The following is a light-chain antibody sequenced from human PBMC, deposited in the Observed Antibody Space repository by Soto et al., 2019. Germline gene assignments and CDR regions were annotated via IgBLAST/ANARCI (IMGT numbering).Light chain of an antibody. CDR2: DAS. V-gene: IGLV2-14*01. CDR1: TSDVGSYNY. Sequence: QSALTQPASVSGSPGQSITISCTGTTSDVGSYNYVSWYQKNPGKAPRLLVYDASNRPSGVSNRFSGSKSGNTASLTISGLQPEDEADYYCSSYTSSSTWVFGGGTKLTVL. CDR3: SSYTSSSTWV. J-gene: IGLJ3*02.